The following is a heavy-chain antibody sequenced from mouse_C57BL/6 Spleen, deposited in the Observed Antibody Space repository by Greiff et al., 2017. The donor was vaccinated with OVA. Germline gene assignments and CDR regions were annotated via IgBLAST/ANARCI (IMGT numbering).Heavy chain of an antibody. CDR3: ARSGANWDENYAMDY. J-gene: IGHJ4*01. CDR1: GYTFTSYW. CDR2: IHPNSGST. D-gene: IGHD4-1*01. V-gene: IGHV1-64*01. Sequence: QVQLQQPGAELVKPGASVKLSCKASGYTFTSYWMHWVKQRPGQGLEWIGMIHPNSGSTNYNEKFKSKATLTVDKSSSTAYLQLSSLTSEDSAVYYGARSGANWDENYAMDYWGQGTSVTVSS.